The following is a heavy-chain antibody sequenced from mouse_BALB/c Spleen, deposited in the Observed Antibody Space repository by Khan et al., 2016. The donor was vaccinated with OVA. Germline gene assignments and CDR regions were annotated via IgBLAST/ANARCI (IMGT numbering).Heavy chain of an antibody. V-gene: IGHV1S41*01. J-gene: IGHJ4*01. CDR1: GYTSTSYW. CDR3: ARSNYYGSGLYAMDY. CDR2: IAPGSGST. D-gene: IGHD1-1*01. Sequence: DLVKPGASVKLSCRASGYTSTSYWINWIKQRPGQGLEWIGRIAPGSGSTSYNEMFKGKATLTVDTSSSTAYIQLSSLSSEDSAVCFCARSNYYGSGLYAMDYWGQGTSVTVSS.